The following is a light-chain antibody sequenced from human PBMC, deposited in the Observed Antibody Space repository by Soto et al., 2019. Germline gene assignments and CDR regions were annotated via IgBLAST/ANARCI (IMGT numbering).Light chain of an antibody. V-gene: IGLV2-14*01. CDR1: SSDVGGYNF. CDR2: DVS. CDR3: TSYTSSSTVV. Sequence: QSALTQPASVSGSPGQSIIISCTGTSSDVGGYNFVSWYQQHPGKAPKLMIYDVSHRPSGVSNRFSGSKSGNTASLTISGLQAEDEADYYCTSYTSSSTVVFGGGTKLTVL. J-gene: IGLJ2*01.